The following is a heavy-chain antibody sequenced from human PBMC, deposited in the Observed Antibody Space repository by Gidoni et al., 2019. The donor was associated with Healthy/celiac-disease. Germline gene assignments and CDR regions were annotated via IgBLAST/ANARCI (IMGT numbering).Heavy chain of an antibody. V-gene: IGHV3-23*01. Sequence: TISRDNSKNTLYLQMNSLRAEDTAVYYCAKGAEGVRGSYSFNWFDPWGQGTLVTVSS. J-gene: IGHJ5*02. CDR3: AKGAEGVRGSYSFNWFDP. D-gene: IGHD3-16*01.